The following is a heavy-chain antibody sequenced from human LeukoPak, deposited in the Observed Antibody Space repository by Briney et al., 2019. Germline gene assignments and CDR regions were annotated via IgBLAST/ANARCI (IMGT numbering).Heavy chain of an antibody. CDR1: GFSFRSYA. V-gene: IGHV3-30*04. CDR2: ISYDGSNY. Sequence: QPGRSLKLSCAASGFSFRSYAMHWVRQAPGKGQEWVAVISYDGSNYYYADSVKARFTISRDNSKNTLYLEVNSLRAEDTALYYCARRKSQDYFYYYAMDVWGQGTTVTVSS. D-gene: IGHD1-14*01. CDR3: ARRKSQDYFYYYAMDV. J-gene: IGHJ6*02.